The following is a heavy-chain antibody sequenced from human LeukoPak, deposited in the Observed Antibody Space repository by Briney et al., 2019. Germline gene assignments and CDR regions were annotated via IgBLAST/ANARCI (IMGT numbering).Heavy chain of an antibody. Sequence: ASVKVSCKASGYTFTDDYIHWVRQAPGRGLEWMGWINPNSGGTNYAQKFQGRVTMTRDTSISTAYMELSRLRSDDTAVYYCASGGDIVATINDDAFDIWGQGTMVTVSS. J-gene: IGHJ3*02. CDR2: INPNSGGT. CDR3: ASGGDIVATINDDAFDI. CDR1: GYTFTDDY. D-gene: IGHD5-12*01. V-gene: IGHV1-2*02.